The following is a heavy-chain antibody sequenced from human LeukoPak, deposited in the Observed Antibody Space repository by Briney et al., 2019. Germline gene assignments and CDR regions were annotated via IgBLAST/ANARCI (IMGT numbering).Heavy chain of an antibody. D-gene: IGHD4-17*01. CDR3: ARIDYEIGIDY. V-gene: IGHV4-39*01. CDR1: GGSISSSSYY. Sequence: SETLSLTCTVSGGSISSSSYYWGWIRQPPGKGLEWIGSIYYSGSTYYNPSLKSRVTISVDTSKNQFSLKLSSVTAADTAVYYCARIDYEIGIDYWGQGKLVTVSS. CDR2: IYYSGST. J-gene: IGHJ4*02.